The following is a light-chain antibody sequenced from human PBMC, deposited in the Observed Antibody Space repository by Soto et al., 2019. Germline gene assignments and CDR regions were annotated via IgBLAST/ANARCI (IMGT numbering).Light chain of an antibody. CDR3: QAYDYTLTASV. CDR2: GNR. V-gene: IGLV1-40*01. CDR1: TSNLGAGYD. J-gene: IGLJ3*02. Sequence: QLVLTQPPSVSGAPGQRVTLSCTGNTSNLGAGYDVHWYQQLPGAAPKLVIFGNRNRPSGVPERFSGSKSGTSASLAITGLQAEDEADYYCQAYDYTLTASVFGGGTKLTVL.